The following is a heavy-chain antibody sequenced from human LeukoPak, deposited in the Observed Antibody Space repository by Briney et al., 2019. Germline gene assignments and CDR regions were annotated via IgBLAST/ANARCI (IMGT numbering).Heavy chain of an antibody. D-gene: IGHD2-21*02. Sequence: SETLSLTCTVSGGSISSGGYYWSWIRQHPGKGLEWIGYIYYSGSTYYNPSLKSRVTISVDTSKNQFSLKLSSVTAADTAVYYCARVGCSGGDCYFNWFDPWGQGTLVTVSS. CDR2: IYYSGST. CDR3: ARVGCSGGDCYFNWFDP. V-gene: IGHV4-31*03. CDR1: GGSISSGGYY. J-gene: IGHJ5*02.